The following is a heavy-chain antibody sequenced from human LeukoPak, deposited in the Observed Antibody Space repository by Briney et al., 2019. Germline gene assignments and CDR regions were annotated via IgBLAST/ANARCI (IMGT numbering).Heavy chain of an antibody. V-gene: IGHV3-23*01. CDR1: GFTFSSYA. CDR3: ARRTSVTGAFHI. D-gene: IGHD5/OR15-5a*01. Sequence: GGSLRLSCAASGFTFSSYAMSWVRQAPGKGLEWVSAIGGSGISTYYADSVKGRFTISRDNSENTLDLQMNSLRAEDTAVYHCARRTSVTGAFHIWGQGTTVTVSS. J-gene: IGHJ3*02. CDR2: IGGSGIST.